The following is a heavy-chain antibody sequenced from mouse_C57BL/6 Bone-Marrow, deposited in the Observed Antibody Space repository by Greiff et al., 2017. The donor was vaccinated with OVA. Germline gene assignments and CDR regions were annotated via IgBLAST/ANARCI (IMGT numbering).Heavy chain of an antibody. CDR1: GFSLTSYG. CDR3: ASTGTRFAY. Sequence: QVQLQQSGPGLVAPSQSLSITCTVSGFSLTSYGVAWVRQPPGKGLEWLGVIWGGGSPNYNSALMSSLSISKDNSKSQVFLTMNSLQTDDTARYYCASTGTRFAYWGQGTRVTVSA. D-gene: IGHD4-1*01. V-gene: IGHV2-9*01. J-gene: IGHJ3*01. CDR2: IWGGGSP.